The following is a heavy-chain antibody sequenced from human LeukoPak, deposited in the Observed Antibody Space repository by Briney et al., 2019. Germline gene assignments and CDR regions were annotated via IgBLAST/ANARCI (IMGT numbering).Heavy chain of an antibody. D-gene: IGHD5-24*01. V-gene: IGHV4-31*03. J-gene: IGHJ3*02. CDR2: IYYSGST. CDR1: GGSISSGGYY. Sequence: SQTLSLTCTVSGGSISSGGYYWSWIRQHPGKGLEWIGYIYYSGSTYYNPSLKSRVTISVDTPKNQFSLKLSSVTAADTAVYYCHTTSGLEMAPSAFDIWGQGTMVTVSS. CDR3: HTTSGLEMAPSAFDI.